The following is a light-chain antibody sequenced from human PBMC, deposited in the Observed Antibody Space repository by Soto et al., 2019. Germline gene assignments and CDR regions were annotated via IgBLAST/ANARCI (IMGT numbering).Light chain of an antibody. CDR2: EDN. J-gene: IGLJ2*01. Sequence: NFMLTQPHSVSAAPGKTVTLSCTRSSGSIASNYVQWYQQRPGRAPTTVIYEDNHRPSGVPDRFSGYIDSSSNSASLTISGLKTEDEANYYCQSYDSSNQVFGGGTKLTVL. V-gene: IGLV6-57*04. CDR3: QSYDSSNQV. CDR1: SGSIASNY.